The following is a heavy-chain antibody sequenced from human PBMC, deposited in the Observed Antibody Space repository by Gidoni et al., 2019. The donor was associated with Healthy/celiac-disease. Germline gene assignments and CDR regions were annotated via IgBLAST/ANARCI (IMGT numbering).Heavy chain of an antibody. CDR3: ERVGGYWSGGSCYRYFQH. CDR1: GGTFSSYA. Sequence: QVQLVQSGAEVKKPGSSVKVSCKASGGTFSSYAISWVRQAPGQGLEWMGGIITIFGTANDAQKCQGRVTITADESTRTAYMELRSLRSEDTAVYYCERVGGYWSGGSCYRYFQHWGQGTLVTVSS. CDR2: IITIFGTA. J-gene: IGHJ1*01. V-gene: IGHV1-69*01. D-gene: IGHD2-15*01.